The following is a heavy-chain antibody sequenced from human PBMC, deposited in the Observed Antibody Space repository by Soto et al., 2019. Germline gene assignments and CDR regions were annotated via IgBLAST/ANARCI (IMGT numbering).Heavy chain of an antibody. CDR2: ISAYNGNT. Sequence: ASVKGSSKAYGYTLTSYGISWVRQAPEQGLEWMGWISAYNGNTNYAQKLQGRVTMTTDTSTSTAYMELRSLRSDDTAVYYCARDSEHGGWLMIKYYFDYWGQGTLVTVSS. D-gene: IGHD6-19*01. CDR1: GYTLTSYG. CDR3: ARDSEHGGWLMIKYYFDY. V-gene: IGHV1-18*01. J-gene: IGHJ4*02.